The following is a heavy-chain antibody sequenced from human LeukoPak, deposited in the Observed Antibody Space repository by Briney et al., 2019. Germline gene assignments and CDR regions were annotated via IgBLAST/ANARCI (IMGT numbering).Heavy chain of an antibody. Sequence: ASVKVSCKASGYTFASYYMHWVRQAPGQGLEWMGIINPSGGSTSYAQKFQGRVTMTRDTSTSTVYMELNSLRAEDTAVYYCARDSSSSWYLHYYYMDVWGKGTTVTISS. V-gene: IGHV1-46*01. CDR3: ARDSSSSWYLHYYYMDV. D-gene: IGHD6-13*01. CDR1: GYTFASYY. J-gene: IGHJ6*03. CDR2: INPSGGST.